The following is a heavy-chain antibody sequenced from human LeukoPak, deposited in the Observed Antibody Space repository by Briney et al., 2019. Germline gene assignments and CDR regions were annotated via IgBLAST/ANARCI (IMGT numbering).Heavy chain of an antibody. J-gene: IGHJ4*02. V-gene: IGHV1-2*06. CDR1: GYTFADYF. D-gene: IGHD1-26*01. Sequence: ASVKVSCKTSGYTFADYFIYWVRQAPGQGLEWMGRINANSGVTEYEQKFQGRVTMTRDTSISTAYVEVNWLISDDTAIYYCARDVSSTPNWEFDYWGQGTLVTVSS. CDR2: INANSGVT. CDR3: ARDVSSTPNWEFDY.